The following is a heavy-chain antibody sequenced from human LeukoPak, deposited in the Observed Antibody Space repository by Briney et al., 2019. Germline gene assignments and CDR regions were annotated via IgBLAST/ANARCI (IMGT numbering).Heavy chain of an antibody. V-gene: IGHV3-66*01. J-gene: IGHJ4*02. CDR1: GFTVSSNY. CDR3: ASLYSSGYCDY. CDR2: IYSGGST. Sequence: PGGSLRLSCAASGFTVSSNYMTWVRQAPGKGLEWVSIIYSGGSTSYADSVKGRFTISRDNSKNTQYLQMNSLRAEDTAVYYCASLYSSGYCDYWGQGTLVTVSS. D-gene: IGHD3-22*01.